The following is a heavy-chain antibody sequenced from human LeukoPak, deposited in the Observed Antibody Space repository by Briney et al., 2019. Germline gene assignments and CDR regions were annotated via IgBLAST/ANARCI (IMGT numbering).Heavy chain of an antibody. CDR2: MNPNSGNT. CDR3: ARGRIVMEVDNWFDP. CDR1: GYTFTSYD. J-gene: IGHJ5*02. D-gene: IGHD3-22*01. Sequence: ASVKVSCKASGYTFTSYDINWVRQATGQGLEWMGWMNPNSGNTGYAQKFQGRVAMTRNTSISTAYMELSSLRSEDTAVYYCARGRIVMEVDNWFDPWGQGTLVTVSS. V-gene: IGHV1-8*01.